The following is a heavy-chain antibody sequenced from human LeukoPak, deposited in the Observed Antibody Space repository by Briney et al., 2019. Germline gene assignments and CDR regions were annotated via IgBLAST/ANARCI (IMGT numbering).Heavy chain of an antibody. V-gene: IGHV1-69*13. CDR3: ARGLSPTYSSSRSVDY. D-gene: IGHD6-6*01. CDR2: IIPIFGTA. Sequence: SVKVSCKASGGTFSNYAISWVRQAPGQGLEWMGGIIPIFGTANYAQKFQGRVTITADESTSTAYMELSSLRSEDTAVYYCARGLSPTYSSSRSVDYWGQGTLVTVSS. J-gene: IGHJ4*02. CDR1: GGTFSNYA.